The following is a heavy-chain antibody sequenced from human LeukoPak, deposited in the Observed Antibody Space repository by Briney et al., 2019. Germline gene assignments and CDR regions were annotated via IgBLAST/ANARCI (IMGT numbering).Heavy chain of an antibody. CDR2: IYYSGST. CDR1: GGSISSYY. Sequence: SETLSLTCTVSGGSISSYYWSWIRQPPGKGLEWIGYIYYSGSTNYNPSLKSRVTISVDTSKNQFSLKLSSVTAADTAVYYCARLGRGIAARHNWFDPWGQGTLVTVSS. J-gene: IGHJ5*02. V-gene: IGHV4-59*01. D-gene: IGHD6-6*01. CDR3: ARLGRGIAARHNWFDP.